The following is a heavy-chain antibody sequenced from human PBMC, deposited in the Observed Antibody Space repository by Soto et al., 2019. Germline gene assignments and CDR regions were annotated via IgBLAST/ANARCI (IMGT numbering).Heavy chain of an antibody. D-gene: IGHD6-19*01. CDR1: GGTFSSYA. J-gene: IGHJ4*02. CDR3: AATDPINSSGRGYYFDY. Sequence: QVQLVQSGAEVKKPGSSVKVSCKASGGTFSSYAISWVRQAPGQGLEWMGGIIPIFGTANYAQKFQVRVTITADKTTSTAYMELSSLRSEDTAVYYCAATDPINSSGRGYYFDYWGQGTLVTVSS. CDR2: IIPIFGTA. V-gene: IGHV1-69*06.